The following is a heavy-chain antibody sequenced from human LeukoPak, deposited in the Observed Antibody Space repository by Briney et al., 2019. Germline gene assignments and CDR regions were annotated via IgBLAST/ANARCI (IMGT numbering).Heavy chain of an antibody. Sequence: ASVTVSCKASGYTFTSYDINWVRQATGQGLEWMGWMNPNSGNTVYAQNLQGRVTMTRNTSISTAYMELSSLRCEDAAVYYCARAHLVIAARPEDYYYYYMDVWGKGTTVTVSS. D-gene: IGHD6-6*01. J-gene: IGHJ6*03. V-gene: IGHV1-8*01. CDR2: MNPNSGNT. CDR3: ARAHLVIAARPEDYYYYYMDV. CDR1: GYTFTSYD.